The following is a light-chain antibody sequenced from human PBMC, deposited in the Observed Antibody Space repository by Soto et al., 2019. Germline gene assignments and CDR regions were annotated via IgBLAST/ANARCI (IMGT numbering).Light chain of an antibody. V-gene: IGLV1-44*01. CDR2: SDN. CDR3: AAWNDNLNGPGYV. CDR1: SSNIGSNT. J-gene: IGLJ1*01. Sequence: QSVLTQPPSASGTPGQRVTISCSGSSSNIGSNTVNWYQQLPGTAPKLLIYSDNQRPSGVPDRFSGSKSGTSASLAISGLQSADEADYFCAAWNDNLNGPGYVFGTGTKLTVL.